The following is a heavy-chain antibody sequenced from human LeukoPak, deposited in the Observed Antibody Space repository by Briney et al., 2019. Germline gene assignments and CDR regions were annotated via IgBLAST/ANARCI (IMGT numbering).Heavy chain of an antibody. V-gene: IGHV3-30*19. CDR1: GFTFSSYG. CDR2: ISYDGSNK. Sequence: PGGSLRLSCAASGFTFSSYGMHWVRQAPGKGLEWVAVISYDGSNKYYADSVKGRFTISRDNSKNTLYLQMNSLRAEDTAVYYCAREIVGAPIAVAGTADYWGQGTLVTVSS. D-gene: IGHD6-19*01. CDR3: AREIVGAPIAVAGTADY. J-gene: IGHJ4*02.